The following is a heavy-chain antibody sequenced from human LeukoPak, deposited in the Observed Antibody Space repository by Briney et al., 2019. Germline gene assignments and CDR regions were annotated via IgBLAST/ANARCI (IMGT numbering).Heavy chain of an antibody. J-gene: IGHJ4*02. Sequence: ASVKVSCKASGYTLTDYYMHWVRQAPGQGLEWMGWINPNSGGTNYAQKFQGRVTMTRDTSISTAYMELSRLRSDDTAVYYCARDPTRWFGELLLSWAPFDYWGQGTLVTVSS. CDR1: GYTLTDYY. D-gene: IGHD3-10*01. CDR2: INPNSGGT. V-gene: IGHV1-2*02. CDR3: ARDPTRWFGELLLSWAPFDY.